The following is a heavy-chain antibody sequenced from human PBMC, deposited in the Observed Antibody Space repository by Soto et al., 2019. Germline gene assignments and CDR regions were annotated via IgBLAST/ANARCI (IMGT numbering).Heavy chain of an antibody. CDR2: ISGSGGST. CDR3: AKGNTDMITDYYGLDV. D-gene: IGHD5-18*01. Sequence: EVQLLESGGGLVQPGGSLRLSCAASGFTFTSYAMTWVRQAPGKGLEWVSAISGSGGSTFYADSVKGRFTISRDNSKNTLYPQMNSLRAEDTAVYYCAKGNTDMITDYYGLDVWGQGTTVTVSS. V-gene: IGHV3-23*01. J-gene: IGHJ6*02. CDR1: GFTFTSYA.